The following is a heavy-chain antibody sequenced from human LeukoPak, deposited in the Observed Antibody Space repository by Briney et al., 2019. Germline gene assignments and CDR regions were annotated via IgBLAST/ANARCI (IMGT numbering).Heavy chain of an antibody. Sequence: PGGSLRLSCAASGFTFSSYGMTWVRQAPGQGLEWIGSIYYSGSTYYNPSLKRRITISVDTSKNQFSLRLSSVTAADTAVYYCATPMVRAVIIAWGQGTLVTVSS. CDR1: GFTFSSYG. CDR2: IYYSGST. D-gene: IGHD3-10*01. CDR3: ATPMVRAVIIA. J-gene: IGHJ4*02. V-gene: IGHV4-59*05.